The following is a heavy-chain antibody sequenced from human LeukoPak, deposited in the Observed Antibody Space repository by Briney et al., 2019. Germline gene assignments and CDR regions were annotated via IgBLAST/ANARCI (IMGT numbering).Heavy chain of an antibody. J-gene: IGHJ4*02. D-gene: IGHD1-26*01. CDR2: IIPILGIA. CDR3: VRERSGSYYFY. Sequence: SVKVSCKASGGTFSSYTISWVRQAPGQGLEWMGRIIPILGIANYAQKFQGRVTITADKSTSTAYMELSSLRSEDTAVCYCVRERSGSYYFYWGQGTLVTVSS. CDR1: GGTFSSYT. V-gene: IGHV1-69*04.